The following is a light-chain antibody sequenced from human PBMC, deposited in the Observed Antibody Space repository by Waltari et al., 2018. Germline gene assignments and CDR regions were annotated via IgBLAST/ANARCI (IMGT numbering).Light chain of an antibody. Sequence: QSALPQPASVSGSPGQSITIPCPATSRHVGVYNYVSWYQQHPGKAPKLMIYEVSNRPSGVSNRFSGSKSGNTASLTISGLQAEDEADYYCSSYTSSSPWVFGGGTKLTVL. J-gene: IGLJ3*02. CDR3: SSYTSSSPWV. CDR2: EVS. V-gene: IGLV2-14*01. CDR1: SRHVGVYNY.